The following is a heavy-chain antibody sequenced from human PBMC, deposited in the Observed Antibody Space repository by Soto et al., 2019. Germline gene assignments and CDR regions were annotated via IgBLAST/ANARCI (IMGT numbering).Heavy chain of an antibody. CDR3: ARAYSDAFDI. J-gene: IGHJ3*02. V-gene: IGHV3-11*01. CDR2: ISSSGTGI. D-gene: IGHD2-21*01. CDR1: GFTFSDYY. Sequence: LRLSCAASGFTFSDYYMIWIRQAPGKGLEWVSYISSSGTGIYYGDSVKARFTISRDNAKNSLYLQMNSLRAEDTAVYYCARAYSDAFDIWGQGTMVTVSS.